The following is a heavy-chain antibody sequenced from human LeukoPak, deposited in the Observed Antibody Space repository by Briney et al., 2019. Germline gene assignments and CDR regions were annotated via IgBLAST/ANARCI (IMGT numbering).Heavy chain of an antibody. D-gene: IGHD3-22*01. V-gene: IGHV3-30*18. Sequence: PGGSLRLSCAASGFTFSSYGMHWVRQAPGKGLEWVAVISYDGSNKYYADSVKGRFTISRDNSKNTLYLQMNSLRAEDTAVYYCAKEGYYYDSSGYNYYYGMDVWGQGTTVNVSS. CDR1: GFTFSSYG. CDR2: ISYDGSNK. J-gene: IGHJ6*02. CDR3: AKEGYYYDSSGYNYYYGMDV.